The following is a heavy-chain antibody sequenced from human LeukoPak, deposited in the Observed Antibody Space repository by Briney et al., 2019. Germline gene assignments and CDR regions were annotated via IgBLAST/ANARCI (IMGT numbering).Heavy chain of an antibody. CDR1: GFTFSSYG. D-gene: IGHD3-22*01. V-gene: IGHV3-23*01. CDR3: AMFFTYYYDSSTYPLDY. CDR2: ISDSGGST. Sequence: PGGSLRLSCAASGFTFSSYGMSWVRQAPGKGLEWVSAISDSGGSTYYADSVKGRFTISRDNSKNTLYLQMNSLRAEDTALYYCAMFFTYYYDSSTYPLDYWGQGTLVTVSS. J-gene: IGHJ4*02.